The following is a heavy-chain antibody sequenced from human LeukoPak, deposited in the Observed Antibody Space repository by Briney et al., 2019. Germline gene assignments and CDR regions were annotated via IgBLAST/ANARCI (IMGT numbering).Heavy chain of an antibody. V-gene: IGHV1-69*01. CDR3: ARKRSRACSSGWYY. CDR1: GGTFSSYA. Sequence: GSSVTVSCKASGGTFSSYAISWVRHAPGQGLEWMGATIPIFGTANYAHKFQGRVTITADESTSTAYMELSSLRSEDTAVYYCARKRSRACSSGWYYWGQGTLVTVSS. J-gene: IGHJ4*02. D-gene: IGHD6-19*01. CDR2: TIPIFGTA.